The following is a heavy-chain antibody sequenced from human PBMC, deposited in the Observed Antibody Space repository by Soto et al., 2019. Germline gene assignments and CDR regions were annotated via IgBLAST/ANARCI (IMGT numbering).Heavy chain of an antibody. J-gene: IGHJ4*02. CDR2: ISAYNGNT. D-gene: IGHD2-8*01. Sequence: QVQLVQSGAEVKKPGASVKVSCKASGYTFTSYGISWVRQAPGQGLEWMGWISAYNGNTNYAQKLQGRVTMTTDTSTSIAYMELRSLRSDDTAMYYCARASLGCTKGVCDTGAGPHDYWGQGTLVTVSS. V-gene: IGHV1-18*01. CDR3: ARASLGCTKGVCDTGAGPHDY. CDR1: GYTFTSYG.